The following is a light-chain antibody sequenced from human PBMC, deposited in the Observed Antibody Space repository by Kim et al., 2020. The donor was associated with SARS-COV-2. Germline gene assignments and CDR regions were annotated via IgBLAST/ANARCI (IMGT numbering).Light chain of an antibody. CDR1: QSISIS. V-gene: IGKV1-39*01. J-gene: IGKJ2*01. CDR2: AAS. Sequence: DIQMTQSPSSLSASVGDRVTISCRASQSISISLNWYQQKPGKAPNLLIYAASSLQSGVPSWFSGSGSGTDFTLSISSLEPEDFATYYCQQSSSTLYTFGQGTKLEI. CDR3: QQSSSTLYT.